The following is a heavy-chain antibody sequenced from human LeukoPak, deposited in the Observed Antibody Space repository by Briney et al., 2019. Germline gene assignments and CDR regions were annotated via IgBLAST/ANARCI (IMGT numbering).Heavy chain of an antibody. CDR1: GFTFDDYA. J-gene: IGHJ4*02. D-gene: IGHD2-21*02. CDR3: AKDQIYCGGDCQYDY. CDR2: ISGDGGST. Sequence: AGGSLRLSCAASGFTFDDYAMHWVRQAPGKGLEWVSLISGDGGSTYYADPVKGRFTISRDNSKNSLYLQMNSLRTEDTALYYCAKDQIYCGGDCQYDYWGQGTLVTVSS. V-gene: IGHV3-43*02.